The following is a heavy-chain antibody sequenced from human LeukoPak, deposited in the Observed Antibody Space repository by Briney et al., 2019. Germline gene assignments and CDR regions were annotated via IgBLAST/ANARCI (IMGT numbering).Heavy chain of an antibody. CDR3: AKAGDSSSWYYFDY. J-gene: IGHJ4*02. V-gene: IGHV3-23*01. D-gene: IGHD6-13*01. CDR1: GFTFSSYA. Sequence: GGSLRLSCAASGFTFSSYAMSWVRQAPGKGLEWVSAISGSGGSTYYADSVKGRFTISRDNPKNTLYLQMNSLRAEDTAVSYCAKAGDSSSWYYFDYWGQGTLVTVSS. CDR2: ISGSGGST.